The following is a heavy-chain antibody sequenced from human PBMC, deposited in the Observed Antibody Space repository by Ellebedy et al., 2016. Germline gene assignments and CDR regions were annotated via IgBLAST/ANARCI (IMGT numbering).Heavy chain of an antibody. J-gene: IGHJ4*02. CDR1: GFTFSNFG. Sequence: GESLKISXAASGFTFSNFGMHWVRQAPGKGLEWVAVIWYDGSKKYYADSVKGRFTISRDNSKNTLNLQMNSLRAEDTAVYYCAKETSGYYYVFDYWGQGMLVTVSS. CDR3: AKETSGYYYVFDY. D-gene: IGHD3-22*01. V-gene: IGHV3-33*06. CDR2: IWYDGSKK.